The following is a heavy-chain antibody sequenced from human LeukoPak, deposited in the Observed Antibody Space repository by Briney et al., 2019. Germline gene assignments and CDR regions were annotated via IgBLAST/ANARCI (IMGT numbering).Heavy chain of an antibody. D-gene: IGHD2-2*01. V-gene: IGHV3-48*04. CDR2: ISSSGSTI. CDR1: GFTFSSYS. Sequence: QSGGSLRLSCAASGFTFSSYSMNWVRQAPGKGLEWVSYISSSGSTIYYADSVKGRFTISRDNAKNSLYLQMNSLRAEDTAVYYCARVPAAGIKYYYYYMDVWGKGTTVTISS. CDR3: ARVPAAGIKYYYYYMDV. J-gene: IGHJ6*03.